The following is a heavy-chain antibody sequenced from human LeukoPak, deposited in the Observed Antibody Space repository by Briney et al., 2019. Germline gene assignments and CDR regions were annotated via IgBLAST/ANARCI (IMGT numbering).Heavy chain of an antibody. D-gene: IGHD2-15*01. J-gene: IGHJ3*01. Sequence: GGSLRLSCAASGFTFSSYGMHWVRQAPGKGLEWVAVIWYDGSNKYYADSVKGRFTISRDNSKSTLFLQMNSLRAEDTAVYFCTRDSALLGVAFDLWGQGTVVTVS. CDR3: TRDSALLGVAFDL. CDR1: GFTFSSYG. CDR2: IWYDGSNK. V-gene: IGHV3-30*02.